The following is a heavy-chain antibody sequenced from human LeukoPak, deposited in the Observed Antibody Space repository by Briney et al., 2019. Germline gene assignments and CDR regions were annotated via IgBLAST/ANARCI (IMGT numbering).Heavy chain of an antibody. CDR3: AKDKSRSSQLFDY. CDR2: ISWNSGSI. V-gene: IGHV3-9*01. Sequence: GRSLRLSCAASGFTFDDYAMHWVRQAPGKGLEWVSGISWNSGSIGYADSVKGRFTISRDNAKNSLYLQMNSLRAEDTALYYCAKDKSRSSQLFDYWGQGTLVTVSS. CDR1: GFTFDDYA. D-gene: IGHD1-26*01. J-gene: IGHJ4*02.